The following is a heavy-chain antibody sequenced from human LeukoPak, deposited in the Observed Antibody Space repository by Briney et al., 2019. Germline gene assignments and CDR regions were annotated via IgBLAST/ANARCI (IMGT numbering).Heavy chain of an antibody. J-gene: IGHJ6*02. CDR1: GFTFSSYA. Sequence: GGSLRLSCAASGFTFSSYAMSWVRQAPGKGLEWVSAISGSGGSTYYADSVKGRFTISRDNAKNSLYLQMNSLRDEDTALYYCARDVGRGDGMDVWGQGTTVTVSS. V-gene: IGHV3-23*01. CDR3: ARDVGRGDGMDV. CDR2: ISGSGGST.